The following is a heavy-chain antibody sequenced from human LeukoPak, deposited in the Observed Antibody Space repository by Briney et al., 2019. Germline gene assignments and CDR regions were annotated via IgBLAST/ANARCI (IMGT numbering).Heavy chain of an antibody. CDR1: GDSIRSDY. D-gene: IGHD4-17*01. CDR3: ARTRPQGYGTSYMDV. J-gene: IGHJ6*03. Sequence: SSDSLSLTCSLSGDSIRSDYWSWIRQTPGKGLEWIGFIFHSGTTDYNPSLQSRATISIDTSRKSFSLKLLSVTAADTAVYYCARTRPQGYGTSYMDVWGTGATVTVSS. V-gene: IGHV4-59*08. CDR2: IFHSGTT.